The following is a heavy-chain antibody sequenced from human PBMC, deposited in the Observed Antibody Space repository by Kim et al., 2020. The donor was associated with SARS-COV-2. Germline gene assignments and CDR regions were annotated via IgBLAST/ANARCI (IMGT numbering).Heavy chain of an antibody. J-gene: IGHJ6*02. D-gene: IGHD3-10*01. CDR2: ISYDGRNK. Sequence: GGSLRLSCAASGLIFDTSAMNWVRQAPGKGLEWVAVISYDGRNKDYADSVKGRFTISRDTSKSTLYLEMNRLRVEDTALYYCARGNYYESVSLSDYYNGMDDWGQGTTVTVSS. CDR1: GLIFDTSA. CDR3: ARGNYYESVSLSDYYNGMDD. V-gene: IGHV3-30-3*01.